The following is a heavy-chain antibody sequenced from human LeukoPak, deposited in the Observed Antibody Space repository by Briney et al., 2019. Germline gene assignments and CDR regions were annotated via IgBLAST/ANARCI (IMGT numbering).Heavy chain of an antibody. D-gene: IGHD6-6*01. CDR3: SGIAARPGANDAFDI. Sequence: GGSLRLSCAASGFTVSSNYMSWVRQAPGKGLEWGSVIYSGGSTYYADSVKGRFTISRDNSKNTLYLQMNSLRAEDTAVYYCSGIAARPGANDAFDIWGQGTMVTVSS. J-gene: IGHJ3*02. V-gene: IGHV3-53*01. CDR2: IYSGGST. CDR1: GFTVSSNY.